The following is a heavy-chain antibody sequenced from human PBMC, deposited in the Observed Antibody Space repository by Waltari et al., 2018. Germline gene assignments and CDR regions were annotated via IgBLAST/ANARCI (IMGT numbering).Heavy chain of an antibody. V-gene: IGHV4-34*01. J-gene: IGHJ4*02. Sequence: QVQLQQWGAGLLKPSETLSLTCAVYGGSFSGYYWSWIRQPPGKGLEWIGEINHSGRTNYNPSLKSRVTISVDTSKNQFSLKLSSVTAADTAVYYCARGLPYSSSDYWGQGTLVTVSS. CDR1: GGSFSGYY. CDR2: INHSGRT. CDR3: ARGLPYSSSDY. D-gene: IGHD6-13*01.